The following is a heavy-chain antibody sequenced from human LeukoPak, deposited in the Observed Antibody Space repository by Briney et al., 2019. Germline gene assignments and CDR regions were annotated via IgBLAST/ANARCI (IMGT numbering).Heavy chain of an antibody. CDR2: MNPNSGNT. D-gene: IGHD3-22*01. CDR1: GYTFTSYD. V-gene: IGHV1-8*01. CDR3: ARVIYYDSSGYDY. J-gene: IGHJ4*02. Sequence: ASVKVSCKASGYTFTSYDINWVRQASGQGLEWMGWMNPNSGNTGYAQKFQGRVTITRNTSISTAYMELSSLGSEDTAVYYCARVIYYDSSGYDYWGQGTLVTVSS.